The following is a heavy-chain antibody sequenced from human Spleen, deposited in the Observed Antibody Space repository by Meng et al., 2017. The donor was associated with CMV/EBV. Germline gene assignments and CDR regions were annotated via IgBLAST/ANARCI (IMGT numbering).Heavy chain of an antibody. CDR2: IYSGGST. CDR1: GFTVSGSY. Sequence: WSLSLCCAASGFTVSGSYMGWVRQAPGKGLEWVSVIYSGGSTYYADSVKGRFTISRDNFKNTLYLQMNSLRAEDTAVYYCARAVDYWGQGTLVTVSS. J-gene: IGHJ4*02. CDR3: ARAVDY. V-gene: IGHV3-53*01.